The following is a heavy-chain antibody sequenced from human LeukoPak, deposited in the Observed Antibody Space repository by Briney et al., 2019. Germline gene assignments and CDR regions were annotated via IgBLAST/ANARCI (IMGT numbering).Heavy chain of an antibody. Sequence: SETLSLTCAVYGGSFSGYYWSWIRQPPGKGLEWIGEINHSGSTNYNPSLKSRVTISVDTSKNQFSLKLSSVTAADTAVYYCASWAGTDAFDIWSQGTMVTVSS. D-gene: IGHD6-19*01. CDR2: INHSGST. V-gene: IGHV4-34*01. J-gene: IGHJ3*02. CDR3: ASWAGTDAFDI. CDR1: GGSFSGYY.